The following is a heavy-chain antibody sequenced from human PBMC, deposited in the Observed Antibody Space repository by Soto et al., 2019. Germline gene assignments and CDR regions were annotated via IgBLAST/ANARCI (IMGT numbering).Heavy chain of an antibody. CDR3: VRSTISDAFDI. V-gene: IGHV1-46*01. J-gene: IGHJ3*02. CDR1: GYTFTSYY. Sequence: QVQLVQSGAEVKKAGASVKVSCKTSGYTFTSYYLHWVRQAPGQGLVWMGIINASDGSTIYAQKFQGRVTMTRDTSTNTVYMELSSLRSEDTAVYYCVRSTISDAFDIWGQGTMVTVSS. D-gene: IGHD2-2*01. CDR2: INASDGST.